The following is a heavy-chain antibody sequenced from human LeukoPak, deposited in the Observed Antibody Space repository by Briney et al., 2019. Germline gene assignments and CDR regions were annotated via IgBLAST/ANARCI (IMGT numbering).Heavy chain of an antibody. CDR2: INLDGSEK. V-gene: IGHV3-7*01. CDR3: ARDEGDIVVVPAAMRTGTSTLYYYYYMDV. Sequence: GGSLRLSCAASGFTFSSYSMNWVRQAPGKGLEWVANINLDGSEKYYVDSVKGRFTFSRDNAKNSLYLQMNSLRAEDTAVYYCARDEGDIVVVPAAMRTGTSTLYYYYYMDVWGKGTTVTVSS. CDR1: GFTFSSYS. D-gene: IGHD2-2*01. J-gene: IGHJ6*03.